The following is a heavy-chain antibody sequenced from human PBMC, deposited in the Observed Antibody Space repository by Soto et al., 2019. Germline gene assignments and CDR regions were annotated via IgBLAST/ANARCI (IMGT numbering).Heavy chain of an antibody. V-gene: IGHV4-31*03. CDR2: IYYSGST. CDR1: GGSISSGGYY. J-gene: IGHJ4*02. CDR3: ARGSRTPEGKSEPLYYYDSSGPRGRFDY. D-gene: IGHD3-22*01. Sequence: PSETLSLTCTVSGGSISSGGYYWSWIRQHPGKGLEWIGYIYYSGSTYYNPSLKSRVTISVDTSKNQFSLKLSSVTAADTAVYYCARGSRTPEGKSEPLYYYDSSGPRGRFDYGGQEPRVTVPS.